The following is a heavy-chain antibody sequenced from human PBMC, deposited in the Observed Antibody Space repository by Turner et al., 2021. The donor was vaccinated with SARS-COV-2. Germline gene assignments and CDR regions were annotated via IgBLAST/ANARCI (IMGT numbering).Heavy chain of an antibody. CDR3: ARDRRVWVGELLYGLDV. D-gene: IGHD3-10*01. V-gene: IGHV3-53*01. CDR2: IYSGGST. J-gene: IGHJ6*02. Sequence: EVQLVESGGGLIQPGGSLRLSCAASGFTVSSNYMSWVRQAPGKGLEWVSVIYSGGSTYYADSVKGRFTISRDNSKNTLYLQMNSLRAEDTAVYYCARDRRVWVGELLYGLDVWGQGTTVTVSS. CDR1: GFTVSSNY.